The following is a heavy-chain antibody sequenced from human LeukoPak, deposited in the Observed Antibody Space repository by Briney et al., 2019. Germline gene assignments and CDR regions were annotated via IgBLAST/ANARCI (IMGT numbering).Heavy chain of an antibody. V-gene: IGHV5-10-1*01. Sequence: GESLKISCQGSGYSFTSYWISWVRQMPGKGLEWMGRIDPSDSYTNYSPSFQGHVTISADKSISTAYLQWSGLKASDTAMYYCARLDTAGSYYYGMDVWGQGTTVTVSS. D-gene: IGHD5-18*01. CDR3: ARLDTAGSYYYGMDV. CDR1: GYSFTSYW. J-gene: IGHJ6*02. CDR2: IDPSDSYT.